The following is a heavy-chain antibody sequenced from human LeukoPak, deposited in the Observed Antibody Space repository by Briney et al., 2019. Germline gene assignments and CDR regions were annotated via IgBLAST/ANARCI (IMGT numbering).Heavy chain of an antibody. Sequence: WASVKVSCKVSGYTLTELSMHWVRQAPGKGLEWMGGFDPEDGETIYAQKFQGRVTMIEDTSTDTAYMELSSLRSEDTAVYYCATGGWAYGDYTYYFDYWGQGTLVTVSS. CDR1: GYTLTELS. D-gene: IGHD4-17*01. CDR3: ATGGWAYGDYTYYFDY. J-gene: IGHJ4*02. CDR2: FDPEDGET. V-gene: IGHV1-24*01.